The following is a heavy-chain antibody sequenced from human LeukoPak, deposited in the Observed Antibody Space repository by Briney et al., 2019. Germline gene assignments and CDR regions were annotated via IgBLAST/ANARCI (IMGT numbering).Heavy chain of an antibody. V-gene: IGHV4-31*03. CDR1: GGSISSGGYY. CDR2: IYYSGST. D-gene: IGHD4-17*01. CDR3: ARDRYGDYHYYYYGMDV. J-gene: IGHJ6*02. Sequence: SETLSLTCTVSGGSISSGGYYWSWIRQHPEKGLEWIGYIYYSGSTYYNPSLKSRVTISVDTSKNQFSLKLSSVTAADTAVYYCARDRYGDYHYYYYGMDVWGQGTTVTVSS.